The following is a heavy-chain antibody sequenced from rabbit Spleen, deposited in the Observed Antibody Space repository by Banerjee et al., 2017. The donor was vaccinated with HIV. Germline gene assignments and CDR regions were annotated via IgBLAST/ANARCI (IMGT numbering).Heavy chain of an antibody. Sequence: QAQLGESGGGLVQPGGSLTLTCTADGFSFSSSYWICWVRQAPGKGLEWIGCIYYGSGSTYYASWVNGRFTISKTSSTTVDLKMTSLTAADTATYFCARNYDLWGPGTLVTVS. CDR1: GFSFSSSYW. J-gene: IGHJ4*01. V-gene: IGHV1S45*01. CDR3: ARNYDL. CDR2: IYYGSGST. D-gene: IGHD2-1*01.